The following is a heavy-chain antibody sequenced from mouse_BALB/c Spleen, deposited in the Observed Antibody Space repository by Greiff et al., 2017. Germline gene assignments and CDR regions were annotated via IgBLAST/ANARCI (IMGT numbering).Heavy chain of an antibody. CDR3: ARNSGYGPGAY. V-gene: IGHV2-2*02. CDR1: GFSLTSYG. D-gene: IGHD2-10*02. J-gene: IGHJ3*01. CDR2: IWSGGST. Sequence: QVQLQQSGPGLVQPSQSLSITCTVSGFSLTSYGVHWVRQSPGKGLEWLGVIWSGGSTDYNAAFISRLSISKDNSKSQVFFKMNSLQANDTAIYYCARNSGYGPGAYWGQGTLVTVSA.